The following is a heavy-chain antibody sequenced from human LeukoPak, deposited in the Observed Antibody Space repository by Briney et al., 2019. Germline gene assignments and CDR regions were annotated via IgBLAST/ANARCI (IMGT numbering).Heavy chain of an antibody. D-gene: IGHD5-12*01. Sequence: GGSLRHSCAASGFTFSSYSMNWVRQAPGKGLEWVSSISSSSSYIYYADSVKGRFTISRDNAKNSLYLQMNSLRAEDTAVYYCARDSFVATSYYYYYMDVWGKGTTVTVSS. V-gene: IGHV3-21*01. CDR1: GFTFSSYS. CDR3: ARDSFVATSYYYYYMDV. J-gene: IGHJ6*03. CDR2: ISSSSSYI.